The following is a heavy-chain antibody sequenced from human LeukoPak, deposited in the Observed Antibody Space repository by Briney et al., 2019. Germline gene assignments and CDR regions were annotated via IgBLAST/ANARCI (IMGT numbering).Heavy chain of an antibody. D-gene: IGHD6-13*01. Sequence: ASVKVSCKASGYTFTSYYMHWVRQAPGQGLEWMGWINAGNGNTKYSQKFQGRVTITRDTSASTAYMELSSLRSEDTAVYYCARSSSSPTNYYYGMDVWGQGTTVTVSS. CDR2: INAGNGNT. V-gene: IGHV1-3*01. J-gene: IGHJ6*02. CDR3: ARSSSSPTNYYYGMDV. CDR1: GYTFTSYY.